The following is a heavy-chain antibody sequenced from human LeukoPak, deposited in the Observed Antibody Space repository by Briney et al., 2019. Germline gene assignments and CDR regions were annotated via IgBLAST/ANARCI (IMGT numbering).Heavy chain of an antibody. CDR1: GDIVSSDTTA. CDR3: PRGYWAHGMNV. CDR2: AYYTSKWIT. J-gene: IGHJ6*02. V-gene: IGHV6-1*01. Sequence: SQALSLTCAISGDIVSSDTTAWNWIRQSPSRGLEWLGRAYYTSKWITNYAVSVRSRITVNPNTSNNQFSLQLNSVTPEDTAVYYCPRGYWAHGMNVWGPGTTVTVSS. D-gene: IGHD6-13*01.